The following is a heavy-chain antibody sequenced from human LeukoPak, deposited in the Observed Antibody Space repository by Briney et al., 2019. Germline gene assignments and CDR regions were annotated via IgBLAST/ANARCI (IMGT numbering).Heavy chain of an antibody. CDR2: INHSGTA. J-gene: IGHJ5*02. CDR1: DGSIINYY. CDR3: ARWWGFDP. Sequence: SETLSLTCTVSDGSIINYYWTWIRQPPGKGLEWIGEINHSGTANYNPSLQSRVSISVDTSKSQFFLRLRSVTAADTAVYYCARWWGFDPWGQGTLVTVSS. V-gene: IGHV4-34*01. D-gene: IGHD2-15*01.